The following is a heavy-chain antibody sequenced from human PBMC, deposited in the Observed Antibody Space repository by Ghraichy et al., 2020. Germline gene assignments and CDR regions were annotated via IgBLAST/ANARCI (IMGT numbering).Heavy chain of an antibody. CDR3: AGRGRGYYYGMDV. V-gene: IGHV3-53*01. J-gene: IGHJ6*02. CDR2: ISSDDKT. D-gene: IGHD1-26*01. CDR1: GFTVSSNY. Sequence: GGSLRLSCAASGFTVSSNYMRWVRQAPGKGLEWVSIISSDDKTYYIDSVKGRFTISRDNSKNTLYLQMNSLRAEDTAVYFCAGRGRGYYYGMDVWGQGTMVTVSS.